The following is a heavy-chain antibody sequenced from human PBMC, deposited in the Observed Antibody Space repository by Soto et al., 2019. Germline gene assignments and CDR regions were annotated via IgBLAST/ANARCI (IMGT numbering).Heavy chain of an antibody. V-gene: IGHV4-59*08. CDR2: IYYSGST. CDR3: ARRYGSAIDY. J-gene: IGHJ4*02. CDR1: GGSISSWY. Sequence: SETLSLSCTVSGGSISSWYWSWIRQPPGKGLEWIGYIYYSGSTNYNPSLKSRVTISVDTSKNQFSLKLSSVTAADTAVYYCARRYGSAIDYWGQGTLVTVS. D-gene: IGHD1-26*01.